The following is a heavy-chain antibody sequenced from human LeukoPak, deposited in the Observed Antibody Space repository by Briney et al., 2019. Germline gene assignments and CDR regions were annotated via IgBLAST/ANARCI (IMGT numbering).Heavy chain of an antibody. CDR2: INHSGST. CDR3: ARGRYNWNYGFNSWFDP. Sequence: SETLSLTCAVYGGSFSGYYWSWIRQPPGKGLEWIGEINHSGSTNYNPSLKSRVTISVDTSKNQFSLKLSSVTAADTAVYHCARGRYNWNYGFNSWFDPWGQGTLVTVSS. J-gene: IGHJ5*02. D-gene: IGHD1-7*01. V-gene: IGHV4-34*01. CDR1: GGSFSGYY.